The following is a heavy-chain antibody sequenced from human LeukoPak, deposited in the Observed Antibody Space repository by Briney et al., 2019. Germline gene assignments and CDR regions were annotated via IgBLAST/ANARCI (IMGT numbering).Heavy chain of an antibody. V-gene: IGHV3-30*18. J-gene: IGHJ6*02. CDR1: GFTFSSYA. CDR2: ISYDGSNE. D-gene: IGHD1-26*01. Sequence: GGSLRLSCAASGFTFSSYAMSWVRQAPGQGLEWLALISYDGSNEYYADSVRGRFTISRDNSNNILHLQMNSLRAEDTAVYYCAKDRGGYFGGMDVWGQGTTVTVSS. CDR3: AKDRGGYFGGMDV.